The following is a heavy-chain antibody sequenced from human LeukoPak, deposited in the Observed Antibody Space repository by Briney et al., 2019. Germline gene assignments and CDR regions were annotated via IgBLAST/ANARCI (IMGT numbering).Heavy chain of an antibody. V-gene: IGHV4-39*01. CDR2: IYYSGHT. Sequence: FETLCLTRSVSGGSISSSSYYWGCVRQPPGKGLEWIGSIYYSGHTYYNPSLNCRVTISEDTSKNQFSLKLRSVTAADTAVYYCARRDAAAGRRIDYWGQGALFSASS. CDR1: GGSISSSSYY. J-gene: IGHJ4*02. CDR3: ARRDAAAGRRIDY. D-gene: IGHD6-13*01.